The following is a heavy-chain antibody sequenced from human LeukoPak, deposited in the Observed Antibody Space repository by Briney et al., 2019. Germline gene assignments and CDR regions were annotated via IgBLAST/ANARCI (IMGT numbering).Heavy chain of an antibody. CDR2: IYHSGST. CDR3: ARSSGQYSGSYRFDY. Sequence: SETLSLTCAVSGYSISSGYYWGWIRQPPGKGLEWIGSIYHSGSTYYNPSLKSRVTISVDTSKNQFSLKLSSVTAADTAVYYCARSSGQYSGSYRFDYWGQGTLVTVSS. V-gene: IGHV4-38-2*01. CDR1: GYSISSGYY. J-gene: IGHJ4*02. D-gene: IGHD1-26*01.